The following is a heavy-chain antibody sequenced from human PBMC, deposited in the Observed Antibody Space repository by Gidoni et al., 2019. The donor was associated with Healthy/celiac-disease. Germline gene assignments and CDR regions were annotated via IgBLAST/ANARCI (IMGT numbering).Heavy chain of an antibody. CDR1: GFTFSDYY. CDR3: ARDRSVPAASHNWYFDL. D-gene: IGHD2-2*01. Sequence: QVQLVESGGGLVKPGGSLRLSCAASGFTFSDYYMSWIRQAPGKGLEWVADISSSGSTIYYADSVKGRFTISRDNAKNSLYLQMNSLRAEDTAVYYCARDRSVPAASHNWYFDLWGRGTLVTVSS. CDR2: ISSSGSTI. V-gene: IGHV3-11*01. J-gene: IGHJ2*01.